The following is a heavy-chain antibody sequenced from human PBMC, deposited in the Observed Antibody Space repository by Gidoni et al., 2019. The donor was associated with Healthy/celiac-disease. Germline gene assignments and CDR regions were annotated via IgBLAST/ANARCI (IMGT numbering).Heavy chain of an antibody. D-gene: IGHD3-10*01. Sequence: STYYNPSLKSRVTISVDTSKNQFSLKLSSVTAADTAVYYCARLGITMVRGVRSHDAFDIWGQGTMVTVSS. J-gene: IGHJ3*02. CDR3: ARLGITMVRGVRSHDAFDI. CDR2: ST. V-gene: IGHV4-39*01.